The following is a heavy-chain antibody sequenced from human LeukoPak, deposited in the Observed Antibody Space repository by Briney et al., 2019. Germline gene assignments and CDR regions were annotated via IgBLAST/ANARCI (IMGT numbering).Heavy chain of an antibody. Sequence: ASVKVSCKASEGTFSSYAISWVRQAPGQGLEWMGRIIPIFGTANYAQKFQGRVTITTDESTSTAYMELSSLRSEDTAVYYCARDPLDSSGYYFDYWGQGTLVTVSS. V-gene: IGHV1-69*05. J-gene: IGHJ4*02. CDR2: IIPIFGTA. CDR3: ARDPLDSSGYYFDY. D-gene: IGHD3-22*01. CDR1: EGTFSSYA.